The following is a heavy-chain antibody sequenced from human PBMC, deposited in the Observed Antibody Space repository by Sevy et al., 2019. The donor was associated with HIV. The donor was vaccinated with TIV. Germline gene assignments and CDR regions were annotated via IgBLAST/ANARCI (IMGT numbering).Heavy chain of an antibody. D-gene: IGHD3-16*01. CDR3: ARRFFDV. J-gene: IGHJ4*02. CDR2: IRQDGGEI. CDR1: GFTFDTYW. Sequence: GGSLRLSCAASGFTFDTYWMQWVRQAPGKGLEWGANIRQDGGEINYSDSVKGRFTISRDKAKESLFLQMTNLKVEDSGIYYCARRFFDVWGQGVLVTVSS. V-gene: IGHV3-7*01.